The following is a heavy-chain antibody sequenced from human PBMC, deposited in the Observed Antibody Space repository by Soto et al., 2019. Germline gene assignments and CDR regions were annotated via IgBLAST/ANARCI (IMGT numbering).Heavy chain of an antibody. CDR3: ATLPRTIERTPAAIRCFDS. V-gene: IGHV1-24*01. Sequence: ASVKVSCKVSGYSLSDLSIHWVRQAPGKGLEWMGGLDAEDGETIYAQKLQGRGTMTEDTSTDTAYMELSSLTSEDTAMYYCATLPRTIERTPAAIRCFDSWVQGTLVTVSS. CDR1: GYSLSDLS. CDR2: LDAEDGET. J-gene: IGHJ4*02. D-gene: IGHD2-2*01.